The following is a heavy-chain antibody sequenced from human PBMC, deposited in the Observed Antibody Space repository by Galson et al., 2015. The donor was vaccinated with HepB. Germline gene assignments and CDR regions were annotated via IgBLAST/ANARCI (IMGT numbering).Heavy chain of an antibody. CDR3: ARVWDYYGSGSYYGGAFDI. J-gene: IGHJ3*02. CDR2: IIPIFGTA. CDR1: GGTFSSYA. Sequence: SVKVSCKASGGTFSSYAISWVRQAPGQGLEWTGGIIPIFGTANYAQKLQGRVTITADKSTSTAYMELSSLRSEDTAVYYCARVWDYYGSGSYYGGAFDIWGQGTMVTVSS. D-gene: IGHD3-10*01. V-gene: IGHV1-69*06.